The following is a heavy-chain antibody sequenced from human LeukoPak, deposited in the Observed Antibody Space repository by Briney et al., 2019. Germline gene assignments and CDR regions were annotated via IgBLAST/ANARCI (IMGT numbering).Heavy chain of an antibody. J-gene: IGHJ4*02. CDR2: IYPGDSDT. Sequence: GESPKISCKGSGYTFTTYWIAWVRQMPGKGLEWMGIIYPGDSDTTYSPSFQGQVAISADKSISTAYLQWSSLKASDTAIYYCARRDAGLVYWGQGTLVTVSS. CDR3: ARRDAGLVY. V-gene: IGHV5-51*01. CDR1: GYTFTTYW. D-gene: IGHD2-2*01.